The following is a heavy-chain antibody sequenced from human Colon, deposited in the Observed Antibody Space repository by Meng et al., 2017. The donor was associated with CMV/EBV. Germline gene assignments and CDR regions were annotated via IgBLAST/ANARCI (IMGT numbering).Heavy chain of an antibody. D-gene: IGHD3-22*01. CDR3: AGRKYFYDTSGTGEY. J-gene: IGHJ4*02. CDR2: ISGSGGST. CDR1: GFTFSSYA. Sequence: GESLKISCAASGFTFSSYAMSWVRQAPGKGLEWVSAISGSGGSTYYADSVKGRFTISRDNAKNSLYLQMNSLRAEDTAVYYCAGRKYFYDTSGTGEYWGQGTLVTVSS. V-gene: IGHV3-23*01.